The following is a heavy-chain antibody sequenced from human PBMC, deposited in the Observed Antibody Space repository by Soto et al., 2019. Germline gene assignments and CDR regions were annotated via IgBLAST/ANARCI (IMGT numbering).Heavy chain of an antibody. CDR2: IYHSGST. J-gene: IGHJ3*02. CDR3: ARERLSGYLGYAFDI. Sequence: SETLSLTCAVSGGSISSGGYSWSWIRQPPGKGLEWIGYIYHSGSTYYNPSLKSRVTISVDRSKNQFSLKLSSVTAADTAVYYCARERLSGYLGYAFDIRGQGTMVTVSS. CDR1: GGSISSGGYS. V-gene: IGHV4-30-2*01. D-gene: IGHD5-12*01.